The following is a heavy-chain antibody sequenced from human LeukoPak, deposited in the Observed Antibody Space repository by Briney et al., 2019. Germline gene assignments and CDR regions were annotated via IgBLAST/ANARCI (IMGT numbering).Heavy chain of an antibody. Sequence: NPSETLSLTCTVSGGSISSGSYYWSWIRQPAGKGLEWIGRIYTSGSTNYNPPLKSRVTMSLDTSENQFSLKLSSVTAADTALYYCARETGPAAFQHWGQGTLVTVSS. J-gene: IGHJ1*01. V-gene: IGHV4-61*02. D-gene: IGHD6-25*01. CDR3: ARETGPAAFQH. CDR1: GGSISSGSYY. CDR2: IYTSGST.